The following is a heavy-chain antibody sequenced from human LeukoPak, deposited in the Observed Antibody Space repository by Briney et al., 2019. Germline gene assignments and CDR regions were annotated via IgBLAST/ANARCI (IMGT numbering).Heavy chain of an antibody. V-gene: IGHV5-51*01. J-gene: IGHJ4*02. CDR3: TRRIGSSGYSDY. Sequence: GESLKISCRGSGYNFTIYWIAWVRQMPGKGLEWMWIIYPGDSDTRYSPSFQGQVTISADNSIGTAYLQWSSLKASDTAMYYCTRRIGSSGYSDYWGQGTLVTVSS. CDR1: GYNFTIYW. D-gene: IGHD3-22*01. CDR2: IYPGDSDT.